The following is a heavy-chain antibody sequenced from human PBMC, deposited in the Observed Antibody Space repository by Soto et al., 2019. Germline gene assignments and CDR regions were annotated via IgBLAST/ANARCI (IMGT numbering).Heavy chain of an antibody. Sequence: ASVKVSCKASGGTFSSYAISWVRQAPGQGLEWMGGIIPIFGTANYAQKFQGRVTITADESTSTAYMELSSLRSEDTAVYYCARSIVVVTAADYWGQGNLVTVSS. CDR1: GGTFSSYA. CDR2: IIPIFGTA. V-gene: IGHV1-69*13. CDR3: ARSIVVVTAADY. D-gene: IGHD2-21*02. J-gene: IGHJ4*02.